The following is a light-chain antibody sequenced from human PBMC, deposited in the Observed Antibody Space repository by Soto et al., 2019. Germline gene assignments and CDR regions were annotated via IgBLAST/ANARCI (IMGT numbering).Light chain of an antibody. Sequence: EIVLTQSPGTLSLSPGERATLSCRASQSVSSSYLAWYQQKPGQAPRLLIYGASSRATGIPDRCSGSGSGTDFTLTIIRLEPEDFAVYYCQQYGSSLTLTFGQGTKVEIK. CDR3: QQYGSSLTLT. CDR1: QSVSSSY. J-gene: IGKJ1*01. V-gene: IGKV3-20*01. CDR2: GAS.